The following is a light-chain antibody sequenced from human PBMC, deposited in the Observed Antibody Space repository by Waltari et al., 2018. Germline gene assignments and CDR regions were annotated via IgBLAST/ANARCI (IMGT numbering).Light chain of an antibody. J-gene: IGLJ7*01. CDR3: GTWDSSLSGAV. V-gene: IGLV1-51*02. Sequence: QSVLTQPPSVSAAPGQRVTISCSGGSSNIGTHSVSWYRQFPGTAPKLLIYEDSERPSGIPGRFSGSKSGTSATLDITGLQAGDEADYYCGTWDSSLSGAVFGGGTHLTVL. CDR1: SSNIGTHS. CDR2: EDS.